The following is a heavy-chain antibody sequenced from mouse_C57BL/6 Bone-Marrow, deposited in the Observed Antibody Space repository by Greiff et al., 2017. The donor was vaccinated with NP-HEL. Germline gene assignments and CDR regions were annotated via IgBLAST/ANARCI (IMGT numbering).Heavy chain of an antibody. J-gene: IGHJ3*01. D-gene: IGHD2-5*01. CDR1: GYTFTSYW. V-gene: IGHV1-59*01. Sequence: QVQLQQPGAELVRPGTSVKLSCKASGYTFTSYWMHWVKQRPGQGLEWIGVIDPSDSYTNYNQKFKGKATLTVDTSSSTAYMQLSSLTSADSAVYYCARGGYSNYLFAYWGQGTLVTVSA. CDR2: IDPSDSYT. CDR3: ARGGYSNYLFAY.